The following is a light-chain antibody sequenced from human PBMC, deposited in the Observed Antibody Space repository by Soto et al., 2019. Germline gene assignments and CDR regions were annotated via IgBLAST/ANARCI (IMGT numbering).Light chain of an antibody. Sequence: EIVLTQSPGTLSLSPGERATLSCRASQSVDSSYLAWYQQKPGQAPRLLIYGASSRATGIPDRFSGSGSGTDFILTISRLEPEDFAVYYCQQYAGSPLTFGGGTKVEIK. CDR3: QQYAGSPLT. V-gene: IGKV3-20*01. CDR2: GAS. J-gene: IGKJ4*01. CDR1: QSVDSSY.